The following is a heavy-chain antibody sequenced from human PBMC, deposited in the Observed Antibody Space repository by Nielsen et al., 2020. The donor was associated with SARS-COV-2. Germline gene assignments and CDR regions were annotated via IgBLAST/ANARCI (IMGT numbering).Heavy chain of an antibody. V-gene: IGHV3-23*03. J-gene: IGHJ4*02. Sequence: GESLKISCAASGFTFSSYAMSWVRQAPGKGLEWVSVIYSGGSSTYYADSAKGRFTITRDNSKNTLYLQMNSLRAEDTAVYYCAKGDYWGQGTLVTVSS. CDR1: GFTFSSYA. CDR3: AKGDY. CDR2: IYSGGSST.